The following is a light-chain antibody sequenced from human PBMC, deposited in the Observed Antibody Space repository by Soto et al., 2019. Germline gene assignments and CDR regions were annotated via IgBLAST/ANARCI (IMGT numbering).Light chain of an antibody. CDR2: KAS. CDR1: QRISYW. Sequence: DIQMTQSPSTLSASVGDRVTITCRASQRISYWLAWYQQKPGKAPNLLIYKASSLESGVPSRFSGSGSGTEFTLTISSLQADDFATYYCQQYNNYWTFGQGTKVEIK. J-gene: IGKJ1*01. CDR3: QQYNNYWT. V-gene: IGKV1-5*03.